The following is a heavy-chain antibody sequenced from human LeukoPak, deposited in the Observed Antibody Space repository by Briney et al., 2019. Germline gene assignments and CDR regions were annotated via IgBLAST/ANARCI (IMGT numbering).Heavy chain of an antibody. CDR3: ARVMVRGVYFDY. CDR2: IYHSGST. D-gene: IGHD3-10*01. CDR1: GGSISSYY. V-gene: IGHV4-59*01. J-gene: IGHJ4*02. Sequence: PSETLSLTCTVSGGSISSYYWSWIRQPPGKGLEWIGYIYHSGSTNYTPSLKSRVTISVDTSKTQFSLKLSSVTAADTAVYYCARVMVRGVYFDYWGQGTLVTVSS.